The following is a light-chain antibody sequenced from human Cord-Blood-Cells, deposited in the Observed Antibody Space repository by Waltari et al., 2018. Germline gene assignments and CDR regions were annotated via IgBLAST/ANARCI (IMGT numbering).Light chain of an antibody. J-gene: IGKJ1*01. Sequence: AIRMTQSPSSFSASTGDRVTITCRASQGISSYLAWYQQKPGNAPKLLIYAASTLQSGVPSRFSGSGSGTDFTLTSSCLQSEGFATYYCQQYYSYPRTFGQGTKAEIK. CDR2: AAS. V-gene: IGKV1-8*01. CDR3: QQYYSYPRT. CDR1: QGISSY.